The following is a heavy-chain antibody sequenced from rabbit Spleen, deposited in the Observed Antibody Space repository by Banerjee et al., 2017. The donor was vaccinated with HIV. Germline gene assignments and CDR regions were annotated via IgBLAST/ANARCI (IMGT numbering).Heavy chain of an antibody. J-gene: IGHJ4*01. CDR3: ARSADVGLSSYFVL. V-gene: IGHV1S40*01. D-gene: IGHD1-1*01. Sequence: QSLEESGGDLVKPGASLTLTCTASGFSFSSGYDMCWVRQAPGKGLEWIGCIYTGSSGSTWYASWAKGRFTISKTSSTTVTLQMTSLTAADTTTYFCARSADVGLSSYFVLWGPGTLVTVS. CDR1: GFSFSSGYD. CDR2: IYTGSSGST.